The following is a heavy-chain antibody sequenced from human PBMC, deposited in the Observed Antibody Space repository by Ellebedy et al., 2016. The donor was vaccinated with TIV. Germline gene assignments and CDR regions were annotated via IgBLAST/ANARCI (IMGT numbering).Heavy chain of an antibody. V-gene: IGHV3-66*01. CDR2: IYGGGST. CDR3: ARAEFYGDS. CDR1: GFTVSSDY. Sequence: PGGSLRLSCAASGFTVSSDYMSRVRQAPGKGLEWVSVIYGGGSTYYADSVKGRFTISRDNSRNTLYLQMNSLRAEDTAVYYCARAEFYGDSWGQGTLVTVSS. D-gene: IGHD4-17*01. J-gene: IGHJ4*02.